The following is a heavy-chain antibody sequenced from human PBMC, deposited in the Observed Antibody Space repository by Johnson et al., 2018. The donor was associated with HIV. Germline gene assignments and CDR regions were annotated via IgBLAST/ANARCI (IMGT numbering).Heavy chain of an antibody. V-gene: IGHV3-30*03. Sequence: QVQLVESGGGVVQPGRSLRLSCAASGFTFSSYGMHWVRQAQGKGLEWVAVISYDGSNKYYVDSVKGRFTISRDKSKNTLYLQMNSLRAEDTALYYCARDRQAVRGTFDIWGQGTMVTVSS. J-gene: IGHJ3*02. D-gene: IGHD6-19*01. CDR3: ARDRQAVRGTFDI. CDR1: GFTFSSYG. CDR2: ISYDGSNK.